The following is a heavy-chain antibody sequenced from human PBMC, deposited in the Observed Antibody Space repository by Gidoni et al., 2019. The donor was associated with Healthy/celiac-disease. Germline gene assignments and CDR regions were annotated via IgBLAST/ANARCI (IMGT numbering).Heavy chain of an antibody. D-gene: IGHD3-10*01. CDR2: ISGSGGST. Sequence: EVQLLESGGGLVQPGGSLRLSCAASGVTFCGYAMSWVRQAPGKGLEWVAAISGSGGSTYYAASVKGRFTISRDNSKNTLYLQMNSLRAEDTAVYYCAKARMVRGVIGPFDPWGQGTLVTVSS. J-gene: IGHJ5*02. V-gene: IGHV3-23*01. CDR1: GVTFCGYA. CDR3: AKARMVRGVIGPFDP.